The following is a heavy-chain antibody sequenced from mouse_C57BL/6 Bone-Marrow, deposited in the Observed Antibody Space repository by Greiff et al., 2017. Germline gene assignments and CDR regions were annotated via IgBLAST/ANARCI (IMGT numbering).Heavy chain of an antibody. CDR1: GFSFNTYA. D-gene: IGHD2-5*01. V-gene: IGHV10-1*01. CDR3: VRQDYSNRYFDV. J-gene: IGHJ1*03. Sequence: EVQVVESGGGLVQPKGSLKLSCAASGFSFNTYAMNWVRQAPGKGLEWVARIRSKSNNYATYYADSVKDRFTISRDDSESMLYLQMNNLKTEDTAMYYCVRQDYSNRYFDVWGTGTTVTVSS. CDR2: IRSKSNNYAT.